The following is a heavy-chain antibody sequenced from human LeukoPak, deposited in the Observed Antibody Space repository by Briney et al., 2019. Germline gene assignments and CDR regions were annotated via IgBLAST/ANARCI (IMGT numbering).Heavy chain of an antibody. J-gene: IGHJ4*02. V-gene: IGHV3-21*01. CDR2: VSGGSSYI. D-gene: IGHD6-13*01. Sequence: PGGSLRLSCAASGFTFSSYSMNWVRQAPGKGLEWVSSVSGGSSYIFYADSVKGRFTISRDNAKSSLYLHMNSLRAEDTAVYYCARASDNTAALFDWGQGTVVTVSS. CDR1: GFTFSSYS. CDR3: ARASDNTAALFD.